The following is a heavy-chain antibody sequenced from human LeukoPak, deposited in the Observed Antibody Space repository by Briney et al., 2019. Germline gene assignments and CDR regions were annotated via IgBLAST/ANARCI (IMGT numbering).Heavy chain of an antibody. CDR3: ARDGRHNYNLDY. J-gene: IGHJ4*01. CDR2: IWHDGSYK. Sequence: PGRSLRLSCAASGFTFNNHAMHWVRQAPGKGLEWVAMIWHDGSYKYYADSVTGRFTISRDDSQNTLYLQMNSLRAEDTAVYYCARDGRHNYNLDYWSHGTLVTVSS. D-gene: IGHD4-11*01. CDR1: GFTFNNHA. V-gene: IGHV3-33*01.